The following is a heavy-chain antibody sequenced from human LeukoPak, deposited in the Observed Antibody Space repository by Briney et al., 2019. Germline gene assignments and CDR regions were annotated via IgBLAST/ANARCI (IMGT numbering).Heavy chain of an antibody. CDR1: GGTFSSYA. Sequence: SVKVSCKASGGTFSSYAISWVRQAPGQGLEWMGGIIPIFGTANYAQKFQGRVTITADESTSTAYMELSSLRSEDTAVYYCARTSDPYSSSWYLDYWGQGTLVTVSS. D-gene: IGHD6-13*01. CDR2: IIPIFGTA. CDR3: ARTSDPYSSSWYLDY. J-gene: IGHJ4*02. V-gene: IGHV1-69*13.